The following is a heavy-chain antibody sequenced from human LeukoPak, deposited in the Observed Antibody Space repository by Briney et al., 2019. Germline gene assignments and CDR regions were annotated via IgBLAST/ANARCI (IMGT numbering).Heavy chain of an antibody. Sequence: SETLSLTCTVSGGSISRYYWSWIRQPAGKGLEWIGRIYTSGITDYNLSLKSRVTMSLDTSKNQFPLKLSSVTAADTAVYYCARHEYSSGWYRYFDYWGQGTLVTVSS. CDR2: IYTSGIT. J-gene: IGHJ4*02. CDR1: GGSISRYY. D-gene: IGHD6-19*01. V-gene: IGHV4-4*07. CDR3: ARHEYSSGWYRYFDY.